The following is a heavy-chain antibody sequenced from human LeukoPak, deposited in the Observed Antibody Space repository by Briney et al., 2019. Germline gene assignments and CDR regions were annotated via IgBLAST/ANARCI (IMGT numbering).Heavy chain of an antibody. V-gene: IGHV3-74*01. CDR3: VRIATVTTPDY. CDR2: INPDGTTT. J-gene: IGHJ4*02. CDR1: GFTFSSYW. Sequence: GGSLRLSCAASGFTFSSYWMHWVRQPLGKGLVWVSRINPDGTTTNYVDSVKGRFTISRDNAKNTLYLQMNSLTVEDTALYYRVRIATVTTPDYWGQGTLVTVSS. D-gene: IGHD4-17*01.